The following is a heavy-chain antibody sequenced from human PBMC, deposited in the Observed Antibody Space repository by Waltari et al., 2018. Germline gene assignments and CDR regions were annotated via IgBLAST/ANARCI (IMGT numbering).Heavy chain of an antibody. Sequence: QLTLRESGPALVKPTQPLPLTCTFPGFSLRTSGMCVSWIRQPPGKALEWLAGIDWDDDKYYSTSLKTRLTISKDTSKNQVVLTMTNVDPVDTATYYCARTRITMIRGGSDYFDYWGQGTLVTVSS. CDR2: IDWDDDK. V-gene: IGHV2-70*15. D-gene: IGHD3-10*01. CDR3: ARTRITMIRGGSDYFDY. CDR1: GFSLRTSGMC. J-gene: IGHJ4*02.